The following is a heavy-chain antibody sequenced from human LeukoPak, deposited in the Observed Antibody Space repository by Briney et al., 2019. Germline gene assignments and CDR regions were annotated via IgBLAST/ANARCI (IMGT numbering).Heavy chain of an antibody. CDR2: TYYRPQWYY. V-gene: IGHV6-1*01. J-gene: IGHJ4*02. D-gene: IGHD7-27*01. CDR1: GDSVSSDSAP. CDR3: AGGTGVFDY. Sequence: SQTLSLTCAISGDSVSSDSAPWHWIRQSPSRVLQSLGRTYYRPQWYYDYAVSVKRRITIDPDTSKNQFSLQLNSVTPEDAAVYYCAGGTGVFDYWGQGALVTVSS.